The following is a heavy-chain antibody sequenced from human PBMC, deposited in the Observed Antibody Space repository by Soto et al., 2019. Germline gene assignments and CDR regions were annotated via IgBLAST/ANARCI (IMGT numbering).Heavy chain of an antibody. CDR3: ARDRVSEYQLLSLTATTRPYGAFDI. Sequence: SVKVSCKASGGTFSSYAISWVRQASGQGLEWMGGIIPIFGTANYAQKFQGRVTITADESTSTAYMELSSLRSEDTAVYYCARDRVSEYQLLSLTATTRPYGAFDIWGQGTMVTVSS. J-gene: IGHJ3*02. CDR1: GGTFSSYA. CDR2: IIPIFGTA. V-gene: IGHV1-69*13. D-gene: IGHD2-2*01.